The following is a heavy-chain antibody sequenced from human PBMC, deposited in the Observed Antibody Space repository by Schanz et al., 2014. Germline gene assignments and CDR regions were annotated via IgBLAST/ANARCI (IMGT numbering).Heavy chain of an antibody. CDR2: VSTNGGGK. CDR3: VKGFSSSWCY. J-gene: IGHJ4*02. V-gene: IGHV3-64D*06. CDR1: GFTVSSNY. Sequence: EVQLVESGGGLVQPGGSLRLSCAASGFTVSSNYMNWVRQAPGKGLEYVAGVSTNGGGKYHADSVKDRFIISRDNSKNTLYLQMSSLRAEDTAVYYCVKGFSSSWCYWGQGTLVTVSS. D-gene: IGHD6-13*01.